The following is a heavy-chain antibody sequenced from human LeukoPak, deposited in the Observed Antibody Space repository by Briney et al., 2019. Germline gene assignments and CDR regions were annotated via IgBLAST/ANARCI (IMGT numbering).Heavy chain of an antibody. CDR1: GFSFSTCA. Sequence: GGSLRLSCAASGFSFSTCAMNWVRQAPGKGLEWVSAISGSGSSTYYADSVKGRFTISRDNSENTLYLQMNSLRAEDTALYYCAKDVRGYNRPFDYWGQGTLVTVSS. J-gene: IGHJ4*02. D-gene: IGHD3-10*02. CDR3: AKDVRGYNRPFDY. CDR2: ISGSGSST. V-gene: IGHV3-23*01.